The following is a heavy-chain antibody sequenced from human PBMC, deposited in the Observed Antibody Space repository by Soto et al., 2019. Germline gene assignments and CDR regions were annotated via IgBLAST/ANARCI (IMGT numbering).Heavy chain of an antibody. CDR1: GGSITSSSYY. J-gene: IGHJ5*02. D-gene: IGHD1-26*01. V-gene: IGHV4-39*01. CDR2: IYYSGST. Sequence: QLHLRESGPGLVKPSETLSLTCTVSGGSITSSSYYWGWIRQPPGEGLEWIGSIYYSGSTYYNPSPKSRVTLPVTTSKNQSSLKRSSVTAADTAVYYCATQEVGGSYVYTFDPWGQGTLVTVSS. CDR3: ATQEVGGSYVYTFDP.